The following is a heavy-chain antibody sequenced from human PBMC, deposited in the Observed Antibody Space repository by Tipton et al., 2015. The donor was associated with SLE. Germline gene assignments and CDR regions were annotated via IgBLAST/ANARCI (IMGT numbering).Heavy chain of an antibody. CDR1: GGSISGYY. CDR3: ARGGGSYYDY. Sequence: TLSLTCNVSGGSISGYYWSWIRQPAGKGLEWIGRIYSSGSTIYNPSLKSRVTLSLDMSNNQFSLRVRSVTAADTAVYYCARGGGSYYDYWGQGTLVTVSS. D-gene: IGHD1-26*01. J-gene: IGHJ4*02. V-gene: IGHV4-4*07. CDR2: IYSSGST.